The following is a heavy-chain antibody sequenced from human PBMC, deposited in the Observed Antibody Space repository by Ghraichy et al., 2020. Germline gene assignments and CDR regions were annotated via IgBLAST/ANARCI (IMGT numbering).Heavy chain of an antibody. J-gene: IGHJ3*02. CDR3: AREGVTGTRAFDI. CDR2: IYYSGST. CDR1: GGSISSGGYS. V-gene: IGHV4-30-4*07. D-gene: IGHD1-20*01. Sequence: SETLSLTCAVSGGSISSGGYSWSWIRQPPGKGLEWIGYIYYSGSTYYNPSLKSRVTISVDTSKNQFSLKLSSVTAADTAVYYCAREGVTGTRAFDIWGQGTMVTVSS.